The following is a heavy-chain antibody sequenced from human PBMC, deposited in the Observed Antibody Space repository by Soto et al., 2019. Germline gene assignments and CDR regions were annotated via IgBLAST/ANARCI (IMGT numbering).Heavy chain of an antibody. CDR1: GFTFSGSA. CDR3: TRHPALSTVTGDDAFDI. Sequence: GGSQRLSCAASGFTFSGSAMHWVRQASGKGLEWVGRIRSKANSYATAYAASVKGRFTISRDDSKNTAYLQMNSLKTEDTAVYYCTRHPALSTVTGDDAFDIWGQGTMVTVSS. V-gene: IGHV3-73*01. CDR2: IRSKANSYAT. J-gene: IGHJ3*02. D-gene: IGHD4-17*01.